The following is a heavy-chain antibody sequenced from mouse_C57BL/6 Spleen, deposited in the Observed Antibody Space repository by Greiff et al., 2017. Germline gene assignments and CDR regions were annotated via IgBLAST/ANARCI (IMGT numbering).Heavy chain of an antibody. V-gene: IGHV1-9*01. Sequence: VQLQQSGAELMKPGASVKLSCKATGYTFTGYWIQWVKQRPGHGLEWIGGIFPENGGPNYTSKFKGKATFTADTSSNTAYMQLSSLTTEDSAIYYCARWITTVNRFAYWGQGTLVTVSA. D-gene: IGHD1-1*01. CDR1: GYTFTGYW. J-gene: IGHJ3*01. CDR2: IFPENGGP. CDR3: ARWITTVNRFAY.